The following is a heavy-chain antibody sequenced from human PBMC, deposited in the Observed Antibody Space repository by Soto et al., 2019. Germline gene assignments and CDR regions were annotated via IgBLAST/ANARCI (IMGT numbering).Heavy chain of an antibody. D-gene: IGHD3-16*01. CDR1: GGSISSSSYY. CDR2: IYYSGST. V-gene: IGHV4-39*07. CDR3: ARGGMMGTFDI. Sequence: SETLSLTCTVSGGSISSSSYYWGWIRQPPGKGLEWIGSIYYSGSTYYTPSLKSRVTISVDTSKNQFSLKLSSVTAADTAVYYCARGGMMGTFDIWGQGTMVTVSS. J-gene: IGHJ3*02.